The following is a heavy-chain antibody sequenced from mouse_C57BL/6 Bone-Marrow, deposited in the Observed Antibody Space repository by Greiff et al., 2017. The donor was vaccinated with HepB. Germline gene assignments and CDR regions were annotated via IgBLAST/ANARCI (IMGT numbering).Heavy chain of an antibody. J-gene: IGHJ3*01. CDR3: ASRTGFAY. Sequence: EVQLQESGPELVKPGASVKISCKASGYSFTGYYMNWVKQSPEKSLEWIGEINPSNGGTTYNQKFKAKATLTVDKSSSTAYMQLKSLTSEDSAVYYCASRTGFAYWGQGTLVTVSA. V-gene: IGHV1-42*01. CDR2: INPSNGGT. D-gene: IGHD4-1*01. CDR1: GYSFTGYY.